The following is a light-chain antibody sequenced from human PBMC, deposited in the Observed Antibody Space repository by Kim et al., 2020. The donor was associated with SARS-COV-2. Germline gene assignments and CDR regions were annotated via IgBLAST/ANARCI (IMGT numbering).Light chain of an antibody. CDR2: AKN. CDR1: NLRSYS. CDR3: KSRDSSGNRLV. Sequence: ALGQTIRITCQGDNLRSYSASWYQQKPGQAPVLVIFAKNNRPSGIPDRFSGSSSGNTASLTITGAQAEDEADYYCKSRDSSGNRLVFGGGTQLTVL. V-gene: IGLV3-19*01. J-gene: IGLJ2*01.